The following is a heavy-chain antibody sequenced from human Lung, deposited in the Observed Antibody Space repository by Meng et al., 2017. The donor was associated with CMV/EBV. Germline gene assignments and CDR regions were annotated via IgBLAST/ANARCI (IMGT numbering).Heavy chain of an antibody. CDR3: ARGMQLSAWHDAVDI. J-gene: IGHJ3*02. CDR1: GGSVSSGSYY. D-gene: IGHD5-18*01. CDR2: IYYSGST. V-gene: IGHV4-61*01. Sequence: SETLSLTCTVSGGSVSSGSYYWSWIRQPPGKGLEWIGYIYYSGSTNYNPSLKSRVTISVDTSKNQFSLKLSSVTAADTAVYYCARGMQLSAWHDAVDIWGQGTMVXVSS.